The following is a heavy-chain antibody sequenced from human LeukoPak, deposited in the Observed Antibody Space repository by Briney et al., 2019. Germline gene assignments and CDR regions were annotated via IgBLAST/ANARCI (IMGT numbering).Heavy chain of an antibody. D-gene: IGHD2-2*01. CDR2: IYYSGST. Sequence: SETLSLTCTVSGGSISSDGYYWSWIREHPGKGLEWIGYIYYSGSTYYNRSLKSRVTISVDTSKNQFSLKLSSVTAADTAVYYCARAWLRLKSTSCYRGCNWFDPWGQGTLVTVSS. CDR3: ARAWLRLKSTSCYRGCNWFDP. CDR1: GGSISSDGYY. J-gene: IGHJ5*02. V-gene: IGHV4-31*03.